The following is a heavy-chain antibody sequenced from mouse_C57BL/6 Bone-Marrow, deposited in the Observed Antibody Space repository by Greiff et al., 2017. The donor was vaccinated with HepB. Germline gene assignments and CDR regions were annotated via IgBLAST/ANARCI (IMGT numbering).Heavy chain of an antibody. V-gene: IGHV5-4*01. D-gene: IGHD2-14*01. Sequence: EVQGVESGGGLVKPGGSLKLSCAASGFTFSSYAMSWVRQTPEKRLEWVATISDGGSYTYYPDNVKGRFTISRDNAKNNLYLQMSHLKSEDTAMYYRARDPYVGFAYWGQGTLVTVSA. CDR1: GFTFSSYA. CDR2: ISDGGSYT. J-gene: IGHJ3*01. CDR3: ARDPYVGFAY.